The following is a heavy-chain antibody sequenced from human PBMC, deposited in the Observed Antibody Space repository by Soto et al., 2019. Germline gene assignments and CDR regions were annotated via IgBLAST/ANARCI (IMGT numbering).Heavy chain of an antibody. CDR2: ISGGGGTT. V-gene: IGHV3-23*01. CDR3: AKDIVVVPSTIDRDWFDP. Sequence: GGSLRLSCAASGFTFSSYIMTWVRQAPGKGLEWVSVISGGGGTTHYADSVKGRFTISRDNSKKMLYLQMNSLRAEDTAVYYCAKDIVVVPSTIDRDWFDPWGQGTLVTVSS. J-gene: IGHJ5*02. D-gene: IGHD2-2*01. CDR1: GFTFSSYI.